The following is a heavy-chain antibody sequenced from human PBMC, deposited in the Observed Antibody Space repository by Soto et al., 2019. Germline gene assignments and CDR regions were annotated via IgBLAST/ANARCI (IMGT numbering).Heavy chain of an antibody. J-gene: IGHJ4*02. D-gene: IGHD6-19*01. CDR2: IGIAGAT. Sequence: GGSLRLSCSASGFTLTSYDMHWFRQVSGKGLEWVSSIGIAGATTYPGSVMGRFTIFRESAENSLYLQMNSLRAEDAAVYYCARGSSGWYELDSWGQGTLVTFSS. V-gene: IGHV3-13*01. CDR1: GFTLTSYD. CDR3: ARGSSGWYELDS.